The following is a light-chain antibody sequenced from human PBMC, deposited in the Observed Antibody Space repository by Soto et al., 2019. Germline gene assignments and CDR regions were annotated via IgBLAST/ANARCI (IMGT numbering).Light chain of an antibody. CDR1: QSISTY. V-gene: IGKV1-33*01. CDR2: GAS. CDR3: QQSNDLVS. Sequence: QMTQSPSSLSASVGYRVTITCRASQSISTYLNWYQHKPGKAPKVLINGASTLKTGVPSRFSGSGSGTDFSFTISSLQPEDIATYYCQQSNDLVSFGQGTQREIK. J-gene: IGKJ5*01.